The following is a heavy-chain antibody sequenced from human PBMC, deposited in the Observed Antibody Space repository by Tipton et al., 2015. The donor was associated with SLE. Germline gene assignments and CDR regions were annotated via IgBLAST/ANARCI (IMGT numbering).Heavy chain of an antibody. CDR2: IHYSGRT. V-gene: IGHV4-39*07. Sequence: TLSLTCIVSSGSISSSNYYWGWIRQPPGKGLEWIGSIHYSGRTYYNPSLKSRVTISVDTSKNQFSLKLSSVTAADTAVYYCARQPPYDQDFDYWGQGTLVTVSS. CDR1: SGSISSSNYY. J-gene: IGHJ4*02. D-gene: IGHD3-22*01. CDR3: ARQPPYDQDFDY.